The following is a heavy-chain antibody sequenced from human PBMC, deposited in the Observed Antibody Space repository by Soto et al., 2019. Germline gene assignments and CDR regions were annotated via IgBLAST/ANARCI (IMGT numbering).Heavy chain of an antibody. CDR1: GFTFSSYG. CDR3: AKDLDIVAIQGGGGYMDV. J-gene: IGHJ6*03. V-gene: IGHV3-30*18. D-gene: IGHD5-12*01. CDR2: ISYDGSNK. Sequence: GGSLRLSCAASGFTFSSYGMYWVRQAPGKGLEWVAVISYDGSNKYYADSVKGRFTISRDNSKNTLYLQMNSLRAEDTAVYYCAKDLDIVAIQGGGGYMDVWGKGTTVTVSS.